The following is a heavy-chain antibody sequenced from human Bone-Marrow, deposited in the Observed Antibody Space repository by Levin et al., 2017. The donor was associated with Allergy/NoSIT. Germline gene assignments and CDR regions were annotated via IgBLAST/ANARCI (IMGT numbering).Heavy chain of an antibody. D-gene: IGHD6-13*01. CDR3: AKGEWGIAAAGTLPFDY. V-gene: IGHV3-30*18. J-gene: IGHJ4*02. CDR2: ISYDGSNK. CDR1: GFTFSSYG. Sequence: GESLKISCAASGFTFSSYGMHWVRQAPGKGLEWVAVISYDGSNKYYADSVKGRFTISRDNSKNTLYLQMNSLRAEDTAVYYCAKGEWGIAAAGTLPFDYWGQGTLVTVSS.